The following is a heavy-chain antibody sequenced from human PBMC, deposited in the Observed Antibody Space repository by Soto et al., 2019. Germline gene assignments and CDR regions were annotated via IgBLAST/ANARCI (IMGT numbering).Heavy chain of an antibody. J-gene: IGHJ6*02. CDR1: GFTFSSYG. Sequence: GGSLRLSCAASGFTFSSYGMHWVRQAPGKGLEWVAVIWYDGSNKYYADSVKGRFTISRDNSKNTLYLQMNSLRAEDTAVYYCARWSSSWYGYYYYGVDVWGQGTTVTVSS. D-gene: IGHD6-13*01. CDR2: IWYDGSNK. CDR3: ARWSSSWYGYYYYGVDV. V-gene: IGHV3-33*01.